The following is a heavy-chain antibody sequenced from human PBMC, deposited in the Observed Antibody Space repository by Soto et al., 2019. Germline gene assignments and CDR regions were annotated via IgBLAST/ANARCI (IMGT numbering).Heavy chain of an antibody. CDR3: VKQRDILTGYWPDYYYVMDV. D-gene: IGHD3-9*01. Sequence: GASVKVSCKASGYTFTSYGSSWVRQAPGQGLEWMGWISASHGNTNYAQKLQGRVTMTTDTSTSTAYMELRSLRSDNTTVYYCVKQRDILTGYWPDYYYVMDVWGQGTTVTVSS. CDR1: GYTFTSYG. V-gene: IGHV1-18*04. J-gene: IGHJ6*02. CDR2: ISASHGNT.